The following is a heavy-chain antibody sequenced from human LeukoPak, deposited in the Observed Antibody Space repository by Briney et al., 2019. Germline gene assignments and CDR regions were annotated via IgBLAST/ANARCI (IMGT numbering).Heavy chain of an antibody. Sequence: SETLSLTCTVSGGSISSYYWNWIRQPPGKGLEWIGYIYYSGSTNYNPSLKSRVTISVDTSKNQFSLKLSSVTAADTAVYYCARSHRATYGSGSYYSDYWGQGTLVTVSS. D-gene: IGHD3-10*01. CDR1: GGSISSYY. CDR3: ARSHRATYGSGSYYSDY. CDR2: IYYSGST. V-gene: IGHV4-59*08. J-gene: IGHJ4*02.